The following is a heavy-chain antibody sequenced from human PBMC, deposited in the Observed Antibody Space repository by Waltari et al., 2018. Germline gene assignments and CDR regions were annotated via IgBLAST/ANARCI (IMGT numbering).Heavy chain of an antibody. CDR1: GFTFSNYW. CDR2: IEVEGSGT. CDR3: TRGEINYSRFDY. V-gene: IGHV3-74*01. J-gene: IGHJ4*02. Sequence: EVQLVESGGDLVQPGGSLRLSCAASGFTFSNYWMHWVRQAPGKGLAWVSRIEVEGSGTVSANSVAGRVPNSRDNAKNTVYLEMSGLRAEDTAVYYCTRGEINYSRFDYWGQGSLVTVSS. D-gene: IGHD4-4*01.